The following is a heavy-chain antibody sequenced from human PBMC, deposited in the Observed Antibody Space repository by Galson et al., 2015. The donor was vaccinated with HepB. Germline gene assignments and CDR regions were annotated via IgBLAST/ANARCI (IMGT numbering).Heavy chain of an antibody. CDR1: GYTFTTYA. CDR2: INAGNGNT. D-gene: IGHD3-10*01. Sequence: SVKVSCKASGYTFTTYAIHWVRQAPGQRLEWMGWINAGNGNTKYSQKFQGRVTITRDTSASTAYMELSSLRSEDTAVYYCARGVYYGSGIGLDVWGQGTTGTVSS. J-gene: IGHJ6*02. CDR3: ARGVYYGSGIGLDV. V-gene: IGHV1-3*01.